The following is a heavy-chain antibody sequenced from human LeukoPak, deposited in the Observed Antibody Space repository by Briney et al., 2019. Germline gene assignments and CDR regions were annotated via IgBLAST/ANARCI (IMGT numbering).Heavy chain of an antibody. CDR2: ISGSGGST. D-gene: IGHD3-3*01. CDR1: GFTFSSYA. V-gene: IGHV3-23*01. J-gene: IGHJ4*02. Sequence: GGSLRLSCAAPGFTFSSYAISWVRQAPGKGLEWVSAISGSGGSTYYADSVKGRFTISRDNSKNTLYLQMNSLRAEDTAVYYCAKETLYYDFWSGYSPFDYWGQGTLVTVPS. CDR3: AKETLYYDFWSGYSPFDY.